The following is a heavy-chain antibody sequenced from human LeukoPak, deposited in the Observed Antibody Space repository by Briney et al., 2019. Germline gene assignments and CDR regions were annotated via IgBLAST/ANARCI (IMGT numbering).Heavy chain of an antibody. J-gene: IGHJ4*02. CDR2: IIPIFGTA. V-gene: IGHV1-69*13. Sequence: GASVKVSCKASGGTFSSYAISWVRQAPGQGLEWMGGIIPIFGTANYAQKLQGRVTITADESTSTAYMELSSLRSEDTAVYYCAREDTAMGNFDYWGQGTLVTVSS. CDR3: AREDTAMGNFDY. D-gene: IGHD5-18*01. CDR1: GGTFSSYA.